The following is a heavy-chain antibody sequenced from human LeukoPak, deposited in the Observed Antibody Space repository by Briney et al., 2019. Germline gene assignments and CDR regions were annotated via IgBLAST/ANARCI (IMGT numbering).Heavy chain of an antibody. V-gene: IGHV4-39*01. CDR3: ARGGTGYSSSWYVLPDWFDP. CDR2: IYFSGTT. Sequence: PSETLSLTCAVSDGSISSVSYYWGWIRQPPGTGLEWIGTIYFSGTTYYNPSLKSRVTIFVDTSNNEFSLKLSSVTAADTAVYYCARGGTGYSSSWYVLPDWFDPWGQGTLVTVSS. J-gene: IGHJ5*02. D-gene: IGHD6-13*01. CDR1: DGSISSVSYY.